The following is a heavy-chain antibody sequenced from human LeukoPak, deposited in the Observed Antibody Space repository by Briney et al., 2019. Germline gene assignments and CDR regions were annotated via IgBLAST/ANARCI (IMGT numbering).Heavy chain of an antibody. V-gene: IGHV4-59*01. CDR2: IYYSGST. J-gene: IGHJ4*02. Sequence: SETLSLTCTVSGGSISSYYWSWIRQPPGKGLEYIGYIYYSGSTNYNPSLKSRVTISVDTSKNQFSLKLSSVTAADTAVYYCARVVVPAALDYWGQGTLVTVSS. CDR1: GGSISSYY. D-gene: IGHD2-2*01. CDR3: ARVVVPAALDY.